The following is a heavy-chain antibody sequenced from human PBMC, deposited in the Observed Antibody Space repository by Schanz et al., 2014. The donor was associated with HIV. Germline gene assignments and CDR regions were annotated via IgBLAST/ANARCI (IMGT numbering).Heavy chain of an antibody. CDR3: AKAYCSSTICPPPYYYGMDV. CDR2: ISNDGSSK. J-gene: IGHJ6*02. D-gene: IGHD2-2*01. V-gene: IGHV3-30*18. CDR1: GFIFSSYG. Sequence: QVQPVESGGGVVQPGRSQRLSCAASGFIFSSYGMHWGRQAPGKGLEWEAFISNDGSSKYNADSMQGRFTITRDNSKSTLYLQMNSLRAEDTAVYYCAKAYCSSTICPPPYYYGMDVWGQGTTVIVSS.